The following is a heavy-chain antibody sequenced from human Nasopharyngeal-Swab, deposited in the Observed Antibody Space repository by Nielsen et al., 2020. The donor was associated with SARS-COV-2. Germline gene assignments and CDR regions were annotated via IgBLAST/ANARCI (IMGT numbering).Heavy chain of an antibody. D-gene: IGHD2-15*01. CDR1: GFTFSSYA. J-gene: IGHJ3*02. V-gene: IGHV3-23*01. CDR3: AKAYFPKLLRDAFDI. Sequence: GESLKISCAASGFTFSSYAMSWVRQAPGKGLEWVSAISGSGGSTYYADSVKGRFTIPRDNSKNTLYLQMNSLRAEDTAVYYCAKAYFPKLLRDAFDIWGQGTMVTVSS. CDR2: ISGSGGST.